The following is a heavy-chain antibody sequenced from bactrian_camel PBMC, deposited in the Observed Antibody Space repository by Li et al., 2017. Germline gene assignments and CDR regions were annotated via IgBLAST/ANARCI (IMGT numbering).Heavy chain of an antibody. CDR2: INGNSRNT. CDR3: ATGYGSSSLSTP. CDR1: GLTFSNYH. V-gene: IGHV3-2*01. Sequence: HVQLVESGGGLVQPGGSLTLSCAASGLTFSNYHIIWVRQPPGKGLEWVSSINGNSRNTHYADSVKGRFTISRDNAKNTMYLQMNSLKSEDTALYYCATGYGSSSLSTPRGQGTQVTVS. D-gene: IGHD6*01. J-gene: IGHJ4*01.